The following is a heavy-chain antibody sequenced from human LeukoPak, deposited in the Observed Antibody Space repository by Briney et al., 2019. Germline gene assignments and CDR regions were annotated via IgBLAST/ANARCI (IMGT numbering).Heavy chain of an antibody. CDR2: IYPSGST. D-gene: IGHD3-10*01. CDR1: GGSISTHY. V-gene: IGHV4-4*07. Sequence: SSETLSLTCTVSGGSISTHYWTWIRQPAGKGLEWIGRIYPSGSTNYNPSLKSRVTMSVDTSKNQFSLKMSSVTAADTAVYYCASGRGSRSQVAGYDAFDIWGQGTMVTVSS. CDR3: ASGRGSRSQVAGYDAFDI. J-gene: IGHJ3*02.